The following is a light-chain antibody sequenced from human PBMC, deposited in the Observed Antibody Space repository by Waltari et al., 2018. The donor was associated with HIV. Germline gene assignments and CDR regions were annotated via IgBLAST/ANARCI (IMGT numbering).Light chain of an antibody. CDR1: SSHIGAGFD. CDR2: GNS. Sequence: QSLLTQPPSVSGAPGQRVTISCTGSSSHIGAGFDVHWYQQLPGPVPKLLIYGNSNRPSGVPHRFSGSKSGTSASLAITGLQAEDEADYYCQSYDRSLSGYVVFGGGTKLTVL. J-gene: IGLJ2*01. V-gene: IGLV1-40*01. CDR3: QSYDRSLSGYVV.